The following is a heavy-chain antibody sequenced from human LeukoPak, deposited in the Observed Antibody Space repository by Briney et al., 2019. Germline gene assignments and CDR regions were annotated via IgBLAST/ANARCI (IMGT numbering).Heavy chain of an antibody. CDR1: GLTVNDNY. CDR2: MFPDGRT. Sequence: PGGSLRLSCLASGLTVNDNYMSWVRQAPGKGLQWVSVMFPDGRTFYGDSVRGRFTISRDLARNTLLLQMHSLRADDTAVHYCARTNPVYGDYDYWGQGTLVTVSS. J-gene: IGHJ4*02. V-gene: IGHV3-53*01. D-gene: IGHD4-17*01. CDR3: ARTNPVYGDYDY.